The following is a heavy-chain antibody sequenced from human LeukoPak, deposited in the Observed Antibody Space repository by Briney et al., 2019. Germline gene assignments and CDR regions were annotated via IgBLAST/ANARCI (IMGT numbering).Heavy chain of an antibody. V-gene: IGHV5-51*01. CDR2: IYPGDSDT. Sequence: HGVSLKISYKGSGYSFTSYWIGWVRQMPGKGLDWMGIIYPGDSDTRYSPSFQGQVTISADKSISTAYLQWSSLKASDTAMYYCARITMVRGLMGDYWGQGTLVTVSS. CDR1: GYSFTSYW. J-gene: IGHJ4*02. CDR3: ARITMVRGLMGDY. D-gene: IGHD3-10*01.